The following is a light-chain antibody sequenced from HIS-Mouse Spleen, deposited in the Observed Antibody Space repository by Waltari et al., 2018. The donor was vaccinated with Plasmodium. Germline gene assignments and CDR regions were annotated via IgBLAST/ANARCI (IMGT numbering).Light chain of an antibody. V-gene: IGLV3-21*02. J-gene: IGLJ2*01. CDR1: KLARKS. CDR3: QVWDSSSDHVV. CDR2: DDS. Sequence: SYVLTQPPSVSVAPGQTARITCGGDKLARKSVQWYLQKPGQAPVLDVYDDSDRPSGMPEGFSGSNSGNTATLTISRVEAGDEADYYCQVWDSSSDHVVFGGGTKLTVL.